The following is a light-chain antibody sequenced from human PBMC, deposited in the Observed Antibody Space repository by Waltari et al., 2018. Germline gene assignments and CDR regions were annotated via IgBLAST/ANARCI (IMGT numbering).Light chain of an antibody. Sequence: QSALTQPASVSGSPGPSITISCHGTSSDVGGYDFVSWYQQYPGKAPKLVIYDVYYRPSGVSDRFSASKSGNTASLTISGLQTEDEADYYCSSYTSISTSVVFGGGTKLTVL. V-gene: IGLV2-14*03. CDR1: SSDVGGYDF. J-gene: IGLJ2*01. CDR2: DVY. CDR3: SSYTSISTSVV.